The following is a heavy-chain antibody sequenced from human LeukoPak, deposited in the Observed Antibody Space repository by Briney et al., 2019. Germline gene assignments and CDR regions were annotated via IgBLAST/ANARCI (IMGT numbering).Heavy chain of an antibody. CDR3: PKYSPPFGVVTPFDY. V-gene: IGHV3-23*01. J-gene: IGHJ4*02. CDR2: ISGSGGST. D-gene: IGHD3-3*01. CDR1: GFTFSSYA. Sequence: GGSLRLSCAASGFTFSSYAMSWVRQAPGKGLEWVSAISGSGGSTNYADSVKGRFTISGDNSKNTLYLQMNSLRAEDTAVYYCPKYSPPFGVVTPFDYWGQGTLVTVSS.